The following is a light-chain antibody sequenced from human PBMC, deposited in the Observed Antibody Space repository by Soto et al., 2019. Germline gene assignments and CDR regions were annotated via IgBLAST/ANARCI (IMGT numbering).Light chain of an antibody. V-gene: IGLV1-51*01. CDR1: SSNIGKNY. J-gene: IGLJ2*01. CDR2: DSN. CDR3: GAWDDSLTAGA. Sequence: QSVLTQPPSVSAAPGQTVTIPCSGSSSNIGKNYFSCYQQLPGTAPKLLIYDSNNRPSGIPDRFSGSRSGTSATLGITGLQTGDVADYDCGAWDDSLTAGAFGGGTKLTV.